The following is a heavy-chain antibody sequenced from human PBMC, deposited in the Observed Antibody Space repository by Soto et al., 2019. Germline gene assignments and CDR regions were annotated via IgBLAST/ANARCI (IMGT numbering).Heavy chain of an antibody. V-gene: IGHV3-20*04. CDR1: GFTFHDYA. D-gene: IGHD1-20*01. J-gene: IGHJ6*02. Sequence: GGSLRLSCATSGFTFHDYAMSWVRQAPGKGLEWVSAIAFTGSATYYADSVKGRFTISRDNAKNSLYLQMNSLRAEDTALYYCAKSLGVWARGIGMYYYYYGMDVWGQGTTVTVSS. CDR3: AKSLGVWARGIGMYYYYYGMDV. CDR2: IAFTGSAT.